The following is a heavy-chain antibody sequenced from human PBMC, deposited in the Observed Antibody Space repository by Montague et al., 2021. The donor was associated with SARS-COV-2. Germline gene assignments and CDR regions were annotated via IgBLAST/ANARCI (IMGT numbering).Heavy chain of an antibody. Sequence: SLRLSCPASGFSFSSYSMHWVRQAPGKGLEWVAVFSHDGTNKYYADSVKGRFTISRDNSRNTLYLQMNSLRPEDTAVYYCATEPRHYYDRSANDFWGQGTLVTVSS. CDR3: ATEPRHYYDRSANDF. D-gene: IGHD3-22*01. V-gene: IGHV3-30*04. J-gene: IGHJ4*02. CDR2: FSHDGTNK. CDR1: GFSFSSYS.